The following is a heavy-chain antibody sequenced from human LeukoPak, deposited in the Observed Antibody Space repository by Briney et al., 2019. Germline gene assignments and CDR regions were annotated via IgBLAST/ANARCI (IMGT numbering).Heavy chain of an antibody. CDR2: INHSGST. V-gene: IGHV4-34*01. D-gene: IGHD3-9*01. CDR3: ASHYYDILTGYYRFDY. Sequence: SETLSLTCAVYGGSFSGCYWSWIRQPPGKGLEWIGEINHSGSTNYNPSLKSRVTISVDTSKNQFSLKLSSVTAADTAVYYCASHYYDILTGYYRFDYWGQGTLVTVSS. CDR1: GGSFSGCY. J-gene: IGHJ4*02.